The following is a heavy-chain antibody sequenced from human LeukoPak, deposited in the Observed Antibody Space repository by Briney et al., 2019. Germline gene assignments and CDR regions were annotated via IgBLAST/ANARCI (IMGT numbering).Heavy chain of an antibody. D-gene: IGHD6-13*01. Sequence: GESLKISCKGSGYSFTSYWISWVRQMPGKGLEWMGRIDPSDSYTNYSPSFQGHVTISADESISTAYLQWSSLKASDTAMYYCARHPYSRIAAAGIARNDEDYWGQGTLVTVSS. J-gene: IGHJ4*02. V-gene: IGHV5-10-1*01. CDR1: GYSFTSYW. CDR3: ARHPYSRIAAAGIARNDEDY. CDR2: IDPSDSYT.